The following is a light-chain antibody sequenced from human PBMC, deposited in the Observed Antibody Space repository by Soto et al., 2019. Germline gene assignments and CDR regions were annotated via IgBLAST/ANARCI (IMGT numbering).Light chain of an antibody. CDR1: QNVAHF. Sequence: DIQMTQSPSSLSASVGDRVTITCRASQNVAHFLNRYQQTPGKAPKPLIYDTSSLHSGVPSRFSGSGFGTDFTLTISSLQTEDFATYYCQQNYSPPPITFGQGTRLEI. V-gene: IGKV1-39*01. CDR3: QQNYSPPPIT. J-gene: IGKJ5*01. CDR2: DTS.